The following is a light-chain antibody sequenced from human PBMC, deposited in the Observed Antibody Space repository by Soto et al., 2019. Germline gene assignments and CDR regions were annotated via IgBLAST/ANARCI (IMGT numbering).Light chain of an antibody. CDR2: WAS. Sequence: DIVMTQSPDSLAVSLGERATINCKSSQSVLYSSNNKNYLAWYQQKPRQPPKLLIYWASTRESGVPDRFSGSGSGTDFTLTISSLQAEDVAVYSCQQYYGTPYTFGQGTKLEIK. CDR3: QQYYGTPYT. V-gene: IGKV4-1*01. J-gene: IGKJ2*01. CDR1: QSVLYSSNNKNY.